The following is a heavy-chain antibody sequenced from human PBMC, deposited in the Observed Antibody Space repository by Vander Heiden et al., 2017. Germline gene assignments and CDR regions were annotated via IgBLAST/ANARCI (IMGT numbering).Heavy chain of an antibody. CDR2: LSGDGSTN. CDR3: AKDKSGHVCFEY. D-gene: IGHD5-12*01. J-gene: IGHJ4*02. CDR1: DFPFTSYA. Sequence: QVQLVESGGGGVQPGRSLRLSCTAYDFPFTSYAMHWVRQAPCKGLEWVSILSGDGSTNYYADSVKGRFTISRDNSKNTVYVQMNSLRDEDTAVYYCAKDKSGHVCFEYWGQGTPVTVSS. V-gene: IGHV3-30-3*01.